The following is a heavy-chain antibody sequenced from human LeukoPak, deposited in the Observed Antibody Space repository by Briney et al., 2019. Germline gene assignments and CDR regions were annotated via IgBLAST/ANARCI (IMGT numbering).Heavy chain of an antibody. J-gene: IGHJ6*02. CDR3: ARLHYYYGMDV. V-gene: IGHV4-39*01. CDR2: IYYSGST. CDR1: GGSFSGYH. Sequence: PSETLSLTCAVYGGSFSGYHWGWIRQPPGKGLEWIGSIYYSGSTYYNPSLKSRVTISVDTSKNQFSLKLSSVTAADTAVYYCARLHYYYGMDVWGQGTTVTVSS.